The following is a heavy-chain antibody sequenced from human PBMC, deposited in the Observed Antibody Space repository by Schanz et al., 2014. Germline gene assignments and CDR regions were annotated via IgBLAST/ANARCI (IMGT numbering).Heavy chain of an antibody. CDR2: ISSGSSYA. V-gene: IGHV3-48*04. J-gene: IGHJ4*02. CDR1: GFAFSSYS. Sequence: QLVGSGGGLIQPGGSLRLSCTASGFAFSSYSMNWVRQAPGKGLEWVSDISSGSSYANYADSVKGRFTISRDNAKNSLYLQMNSLRAEDTAVYYCARSAGRDFWSGYYTRFDYWGQGTLVTVSS. D-gene: IGHD3-3*01. CDR3: ARSAGRDFWSGYYTRFDY.